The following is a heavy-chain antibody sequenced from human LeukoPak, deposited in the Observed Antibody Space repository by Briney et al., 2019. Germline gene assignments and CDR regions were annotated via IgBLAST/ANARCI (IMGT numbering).Heavy chain of an antibody. CDR2: MNPNSGNT. CDR1: GYTFTSFD. J-gene: IGHJ5*02. V-gene: IGHV1-8*01. CDR3: TREQVVGDPQVFAFDP. Sequence: GASVKVSCKASGYTFTSFDINWVRQATGQGLEWIGWMNPNSGNTGYAQKFQGRVTMTRDNSITTAYMELSSLRSEDTAIYYCTREQVVGDPQVFAFDPWGQGTLVTVSS. D-gene: IGHD2-15*01.